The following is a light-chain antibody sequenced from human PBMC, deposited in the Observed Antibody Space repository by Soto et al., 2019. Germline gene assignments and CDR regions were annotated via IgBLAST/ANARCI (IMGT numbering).Light chain of an antibody. V-gene: IGKV1-39*01. CDR1: QSISSY. J-gene: IGKJ4*01. Sequence: DIPMTQSPSSLSASVGDRVTITCRASQSISSYLNWYQQKPGKAPKLLIYAASSLQSGVLSRFSGSGSGTDFTLTISSLQPEDFATYYCQQSYSTPLTFGGGTKVEIK. CDR3: QQSYSTPLT. CDR2: AAS.